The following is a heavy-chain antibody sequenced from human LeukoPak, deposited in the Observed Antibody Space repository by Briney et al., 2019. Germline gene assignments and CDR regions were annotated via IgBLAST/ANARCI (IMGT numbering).Heavy chain of an antibody. CDR3: ARSTYSTTWYYFHY. J-gene: IGHJ4*02. D-gene: IGHD6-13*01. CDR2: LSYDGSKQ. V-gene: IGHV3-30*03. CDR1: GFXFSAYA. Sequence: GGSLRLSCAASGFXFSAYAMHWVRQAPGKGLEWVAVLSYDGSKQFYADSVQGRFTISRDNSKNTLYLQMSSLRAEDTAVYYCARSTYSTTWYYFHYWGQGTLVTVSS.